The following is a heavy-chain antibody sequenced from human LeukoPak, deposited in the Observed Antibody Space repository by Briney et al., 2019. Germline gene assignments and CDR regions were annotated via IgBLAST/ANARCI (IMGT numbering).Heavy chain of an antibody. J-gene: IGHJ4*02. D-gene: IGHD3-22*01. CDR1: GGSVNRGSFY. V-gene: IGHV4-39*01. CDR2: IHHSGNT. Sequence: SDTLSLTCTVSGGSVNRGSFYWAWIRQPPGKGLEWIGGIHHSGNTYYNPSLKSRITTSIDTSQNQFSLNLSSVTATDRAVYYCARHEGSYYDKSGYTFDRWGQGTLVIVSS. CDR3: ARHEGSYYDKSGYTFDR.